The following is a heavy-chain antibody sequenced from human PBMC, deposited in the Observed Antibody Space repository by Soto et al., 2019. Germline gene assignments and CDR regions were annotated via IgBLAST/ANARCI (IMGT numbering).Heavy chain of an antibody. CDR3: AKDVFGLWFGEGYMDV. J-gene: IGHJ6*03. Sequence: EVQLVESGGGLVQPGRSLRLSCAASGFTFDDYAMHWVRQAPGKGLEGVSGISWNSGSIGYADSVKGRFTISRDNAKNSLYLQMNSLRAEDTALYYCAKDVFGLWFGEGYMDVWGKGTTVTVSS. V-gene: IGHV3-9*01. CDR1: GFTFDDYA. D-gene: IGHD3-10*01. CDR2: ISWNSGSI.